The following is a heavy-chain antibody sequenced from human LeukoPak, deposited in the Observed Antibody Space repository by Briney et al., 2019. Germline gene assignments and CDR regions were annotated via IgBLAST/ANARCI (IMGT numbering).Heavy chain of an antibody. CDR3: AKGDSYGPTDPDY. CDR2: IGSSGDSI. D-gene: IGHD5-18*01. CDR1: GFTFNDYY. V-gene: IGHV3-11*01. Sequence: GGSLRLSCAASGFTFNDYYMSWIRQAPGKGLEWISYIGSSGDSINYADSVKGRFTISRDNSKNTLYLQMNSLRAEDTAVYYCAKGDSYGPTDPDYWGQGTLVTVSS. J-gene: IGHJ4*02.